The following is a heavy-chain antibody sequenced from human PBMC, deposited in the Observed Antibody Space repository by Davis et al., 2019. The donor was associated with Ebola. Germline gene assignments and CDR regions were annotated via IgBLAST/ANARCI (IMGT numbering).Heavy chain of an antibody. CDR3: ASDDKVVPAAMLWREDAFDI. V-gene: IGHV1-46*01. CDR2: INPSGGST. D-gene: IGHD2-2*01. J-gene: IGHJ3*02. Sequence: AASVKVSCKASGYTFTSYYMHWVRQAPGQGLEWMGIINPSGGSTSYAQKFQGRVTMTRDTSTSTVYMELSSLRSEDTAVYYCASDDKVVPAAMLWREDAFDIWGQGTMVTVSS. CDR1: GYTFTSYY.